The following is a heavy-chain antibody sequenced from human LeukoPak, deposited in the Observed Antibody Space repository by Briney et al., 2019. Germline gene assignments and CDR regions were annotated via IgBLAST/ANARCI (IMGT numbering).Heavy chain of an antibody. J-gene: IGHJ4*02. D-gene: IGHD3-10*01. CDR3: ARGGSGGYYPYYFDY. CDR1: GFTFSSYA. Sequence: GGSLRLSCVASGFTFSSYAMHWVRQAPGKGLEWVAVISYDGTNKYYADSVKGRFTISRDNSKNTLYLQMTSLRAEDTAVYHCARGGSGGYYPYYFDYWGQGNVVTVSS. V-gene: IGHV3-30-3*01. CDR2: ISYDGTNK.